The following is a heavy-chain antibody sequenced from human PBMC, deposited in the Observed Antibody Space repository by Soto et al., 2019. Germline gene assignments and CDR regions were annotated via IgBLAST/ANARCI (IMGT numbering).Heavy chain of an antibody. CDR2: ISGSGGST. CDR3: AKDSHDFWSGTNWFDP. J-gene: IGHJ5*02. Sequence: GGSLRLSCASSTFPFSSYAIIWVRQAPGKGLEWVSAISGSGGSTYYADSVKGRFTISRDNSKNTLYLQMNSLRAEDTAVYYCAKDSHDFWSGTNWFDPWGQGTLVTVSS. CDR1: TFPFSSYA. D-gene: IGHD3-3*01. V-gene: IGHV3-23*01.